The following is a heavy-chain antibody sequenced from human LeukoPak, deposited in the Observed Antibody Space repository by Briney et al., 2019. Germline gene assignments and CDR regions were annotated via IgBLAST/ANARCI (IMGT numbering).Heavy chain of an antibody. D-gene: IGHD5-12*01. V-gene: IGHV3-33*01. CDR2: IWYDGSNK. CDR1: GFTFSSYG. Sequence: GGSLRLSCAASGFTFSSYGMHWVRQAPGKGLEWVAVIWYDGSNKYYADSVKGRFTISRDNSKNTLYLQMNSLRAEDTAVYYCARDLVVATDLAEPNWFDPWGQGTLVTVSS. J-gene: IGHJ5*02. CDR3: ARDLVVATDLAEPNWFDP.